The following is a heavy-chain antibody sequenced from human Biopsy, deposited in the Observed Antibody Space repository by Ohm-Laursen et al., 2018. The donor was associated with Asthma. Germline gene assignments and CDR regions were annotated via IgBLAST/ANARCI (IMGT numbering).Heavy chain of an antibody. CDR3: ARDVDLRSVY. CDR2: VYYSGST. CDR1: GGSINNFY. D-gene: IGHD2-15*01. Sequence: SETLSLTCTVSGGSINNFYWSWIRQPPGKGLESIGHVYYSGSTNYNPSLKSRVTISIDASKNQFSLKLTSVTAADTAVYYCARDVDLRSVYWGQGTLVTASS. V-gene: IGHV4-59*01. J-gene: IGHJ4*02.